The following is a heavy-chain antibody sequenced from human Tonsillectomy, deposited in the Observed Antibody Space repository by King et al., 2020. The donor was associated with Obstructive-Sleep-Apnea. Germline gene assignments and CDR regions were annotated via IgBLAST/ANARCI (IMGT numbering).Heavy chain of an antibody. V-gene: IGHV3-30*18. Sequence: AQLVQSGGGVVQPGRSLRLSCAASGFLFSKFGLHWVRQAPVRGLEWVACTSYDGTNKHHAESVKGRLTISRDNSKNILFLQMNSLKAEDPALYYCAKSVYSSTYSYYFDYWGQGTLLTVSS. CDR2: TSYDGTNK. CDR1: GFLFSKFG. J-gene: IGHJ4*02. CDR3: AKSVYSSTYSYYFDY. D-gene: IGHD2-2*01.